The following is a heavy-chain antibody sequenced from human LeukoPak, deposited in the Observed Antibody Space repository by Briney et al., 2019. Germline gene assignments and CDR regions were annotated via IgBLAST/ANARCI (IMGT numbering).Heavy chain of an antibody. J-gene: IGHJ4*02. D-gene: IGHD6-13*01. CDR3: ARGNRGSSWYYFDY. Sequence: PSETLSLTCTVSGGSISSYYWSWIRQPPGKGLEWIGEINHSGSTNYNPSLKSRVTISVDTSKNQFSLKLSSVTAADTAVYYCARGNRGSSWYYFDYWGQGTLVTVSS. CDR1: GGSISSYY. V-gene: IGHV4-34*01. CDR2: INHSGST.